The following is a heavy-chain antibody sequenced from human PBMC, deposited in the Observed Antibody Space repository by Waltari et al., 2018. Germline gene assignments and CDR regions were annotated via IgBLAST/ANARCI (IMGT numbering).Heavy chain of an antibody. D-gene: IGHD3-3*01. CDR1: GGSITSGGYF. CDR3: ARELHGDYDFANWFDP. V-gene: IGHV4-30-2*01. Sequence: QLQLQESGSGLVKPSQTLSLTCTVYGGSITSGGYFWSWIRQPPGKGLEWIGYIFHSGSAYYNPSLQSRVTISVDRSKNQFSLDLSSVTAADTAVYYCARELHGDYDFANWFDPWGQGTLVTVSS. J-gene: IGHJ5*02. CDR2: IFHSGSA.